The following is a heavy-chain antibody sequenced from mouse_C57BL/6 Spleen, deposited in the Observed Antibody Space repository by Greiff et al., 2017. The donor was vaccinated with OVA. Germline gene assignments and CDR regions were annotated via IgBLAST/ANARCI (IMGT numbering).Heavy chain of an antibody. CDR2: INPNNGGT. Sequence: EVQLQQSGPELVKPGASVKIPCKASGYTFTDYNMDWVKQSHGKSLEWIGDINPNNGGTIYNQKFKGQATLTVDKSSSTAYMELRSLTSEDTAVYYCARGPYGSSYDYAMDYWGQGTSVTVSS. V-gene: IGHV1-18*01. J-gene: IGHJ4*01. CDR3: ARGPYGSSYDYAMDY. CDR1: GYTFTDYN. D-gene: IGHD1-1*01.